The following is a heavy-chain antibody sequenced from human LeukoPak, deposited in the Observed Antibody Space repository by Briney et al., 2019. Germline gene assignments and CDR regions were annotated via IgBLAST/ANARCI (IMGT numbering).Heavy chain of an antibody. V-gene: IGHV5-51*01. Sequence: GESLKISCKGSGYSFTSYWIGWVRQMPGKGLEWMGIIYPGDSDTRYSPSFQGQVTISADKSISTAYLQWSSLKASDTAMYYCARHDRLAPLRAAAGPFDPWGQGTLVTVSS. CDR3: ARHDRLAPLRAAAGPFDP. J-gene: IGHJ5*02. D-gene: IGHD6-13*01. CDR1: GYSFTSYW. CDR2: IYPGDSDT.